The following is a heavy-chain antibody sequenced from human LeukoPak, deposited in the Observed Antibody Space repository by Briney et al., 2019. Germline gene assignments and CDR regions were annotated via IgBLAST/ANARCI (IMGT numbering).Heavy chain of an antibody. J-gene: IGHJ3*01. D-gene: IGHD4-11*01. Sequence: GGSLRLSCAASAFIFTHYGMRWVRQAPGKGLEWVAVIWSEGSNRFYAGSVKGRFTISRDNAQNTVFLQINSLRAEDAAIYYCARDAQRGFDYSNTLRYWGQERLVTASS. CDR2: IWSEGSNR. CDR3: ARDAQRGFDYSNTLRY. CDR1: AFIFTHYG. V-gene: IGHV3-33*04.